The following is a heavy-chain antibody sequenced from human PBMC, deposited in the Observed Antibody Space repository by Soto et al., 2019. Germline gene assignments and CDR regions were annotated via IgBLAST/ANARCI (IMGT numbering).Heavy chain of an antibody. CDR2: INSDGSST. CDR3: ARDRGGYCSGGSCYRGY. J-gene: IGHJ4*02. Sequence: EVQLVESGGGLVQPGGSLRLSCAASGFTFSSYWMHWVRQAPGKGLVWVSRINSDGSSTSYADSVKGRFTISRDNAKNPLYLRMNRRSAEDTGGYYCARDRGGYCSGGSCYRGYWGQGTLVTVSS. D-gene: IGHD2-15*01. CDR1: GFTFSSYW. V-gene: IGHV3-74*01.